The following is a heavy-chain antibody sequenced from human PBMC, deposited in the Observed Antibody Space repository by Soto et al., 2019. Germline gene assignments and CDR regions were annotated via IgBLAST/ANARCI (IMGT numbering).Heavy chain of an antibody. Sequence: QVQLVESGGGVVQPGRSLRLSCAASGFTFSSYAMHWVRQAPGKGLEWAAVISYDGRSTYYADSVKGRFTVSRDNSKKTVWLEMNSLRGEDTAIYYCARDLCSGGTCYSAYWGQGTLVTVSS. J-gene: IGHJ4*02. V-gene: IGHV3-30*04. CDR1: GFTFSSYA. D-gene: IGHD2-15*01. CDR3: ARDLCSGGTCYSAY. CDR2: ISYDGRST.